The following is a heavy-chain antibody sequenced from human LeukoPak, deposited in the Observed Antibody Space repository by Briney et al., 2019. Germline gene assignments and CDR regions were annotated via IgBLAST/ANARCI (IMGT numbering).Heavy chain of an antibody. V-gene: IGHV3-23*01. J-gene: IGHJ4*02. CDR1: GFMFSNFA. D-gene: IGHD2-2*01. CDR3: AKDQGQAVVPRRFDN. CDR2: IYYSGGNT. Sequence: PGGSLRLSCAASGFMFSNFAMSWVRQAPGKGLEWVSTIYYSGGNTYSADSVKGRFTISRDNAKNTLCLQMNSLRAEDTAVYYCAKDQGQAVVPRRFDNWGQGTLVTVSS.